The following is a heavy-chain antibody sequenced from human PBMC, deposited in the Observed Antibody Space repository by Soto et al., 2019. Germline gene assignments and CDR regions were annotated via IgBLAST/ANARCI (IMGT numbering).Heavy chain of an antibody. D-gene: IGHD3-3*01. V-gene: IGHV4-39*02. CDR2: IYYSGST. Sequence: SETLSLTCTVSGGSISSSSYHWGWIRQPPGKGLEWIGSIYYSGSTYYNPSLKSRVTISVDTSKNQFSLKLSSVTAADTAVYYCARDSSDFWSGYQYYYYYYGMDVWGQGTTVTVSS. CDR3: ARDSSDFWSGYQYYYYYYGMDV. J-gene: IGHJ6*02. CDR1: GGSISSSSYH.